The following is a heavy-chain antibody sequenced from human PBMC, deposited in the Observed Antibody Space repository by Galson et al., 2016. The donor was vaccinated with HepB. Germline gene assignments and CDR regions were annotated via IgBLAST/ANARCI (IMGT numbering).Heavy chain of an antibody. D-gene: IGHD5-18*01. V-gene: IGHV3-33*01. CDR2: IWIDGSKK. CDR1: GFSFSGYG. J-gene: IGHJ4*02. Sequence: SLRLSCAASGFSFSGYGMHWVRQAPGKGLEWVAVIWIDGSKKYYLDSVKGRFTISRDNSKDTLYLQMNSLRAEDTAVYYCARWVYRYMYYFDSWGQGTLVTVSS. CDR3: ARWVYRYMYYFDS.